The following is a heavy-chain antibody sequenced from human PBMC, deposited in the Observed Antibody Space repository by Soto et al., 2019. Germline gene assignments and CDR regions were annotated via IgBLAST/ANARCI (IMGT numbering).Heavy chain of an antibody. CDR1: GGSFCGYY. CDR2: IIHSGST. CDR3: ARALPYFYFDY. D-gene: IGHD1-26*01. V-gene: IGHV4-59*01. Sequence: SETLSLTCAVYGGSFCGYYWSWIRQPPGRGLEWIGHIIHSGSTHYNPSLKSRVTISVDTSKSQFSLKLSSVIAADTAVYYCARALPYFYFDYWGQGTLVTVSS. J-gene: IGHJ4*02.